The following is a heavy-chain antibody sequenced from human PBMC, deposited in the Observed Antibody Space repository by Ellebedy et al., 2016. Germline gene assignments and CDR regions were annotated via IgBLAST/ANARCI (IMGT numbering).Heavy chain of an antibody. Sequence: GSLRLSCNVSGGSIRSGRYYGGWIRQPPGKGLEWIGIVYYSGSTYYNPSLESRVTVSVDTSKNQFSLKMNSMTAADTAVYYCATSGSYLWADNWGQGTLVTVSS. J-gene: IGHJ4*02. V-gene: IGHV4-39*01. CDR1: GGSIRSGRYY. CDR3: ATSGSYLWADN. D-gene: IGHD1-26*01. CDR2: VYYSGST.